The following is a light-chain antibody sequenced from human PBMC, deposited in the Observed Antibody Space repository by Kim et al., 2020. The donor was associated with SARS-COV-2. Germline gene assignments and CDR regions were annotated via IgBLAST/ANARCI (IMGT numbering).Light chain of an antibody. Sequence: EVVMTQSPNTLSVSPGERATLSCRASQSVKSNLAWYQQKPGQPPRLLIYGASTRATGIPARFSGSGSGTEFTLTISSLQSEDFAVYYCQQNNDWPLTFGGGTKVDIK. CDR2: GAS. CDR3: QQNNDWPLT. V-gene: IGKV3-15*01. CDR1: QSVKSN. J-gene: IGKJ4*01.